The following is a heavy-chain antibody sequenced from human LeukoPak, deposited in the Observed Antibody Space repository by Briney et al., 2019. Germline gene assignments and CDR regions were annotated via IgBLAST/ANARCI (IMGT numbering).Heavy chain of an antibody. J-gene: IGHJ4*02. D-gene: IGHD6-25*01. V-gene: IGHV3-33*03. Sequence: GGSLRLSCAASGFAFNNYGMYWVRQAPGKGLEWVALIWYDGNNENYADSVKGRFTISRDNAKNLLYLQMNSLRAEDTAVYYCAPGIAAHWGQGTLVTVSS. CDR1: GFAFNNYG. CDR2: IWYDGNNE. CDR3: APGIAAH.